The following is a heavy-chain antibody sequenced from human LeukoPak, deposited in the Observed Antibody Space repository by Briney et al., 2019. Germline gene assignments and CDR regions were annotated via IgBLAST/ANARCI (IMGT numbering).Heavy chain of an antibody. D-gene: IGHD3-10*01. Sequence: GGSLRLSCAASGLTFSSYGMLWVRQAPGKWLEWVSAISNDGGNKYHADSVKGRFTISRDNSKNTMYLQMNSLRAEDTAVYYCAKGVWFGELHYWGQGTLVTVSS. CDR2: ISNDGGNK. CDR3: AKGVWFGELHY. CDR1: GLTFSSYG. J-gene: IGHJ4*02. V-gene: IGHV3-30*18.